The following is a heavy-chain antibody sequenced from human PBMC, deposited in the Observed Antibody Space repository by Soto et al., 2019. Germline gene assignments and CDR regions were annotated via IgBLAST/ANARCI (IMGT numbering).Heavy chain of an antibody. Sequence: QVQLEQSGTEVKSPGASVKVSCKASGYTFARYYVHWLRQAPGQGLEWMGWLNPYSGDTRYAQKFQGRVTMTRDTSISTAYMQLSSLKSDDTAVYYCARIRIEASVFDYWGQGTLLTISS. CDR2: LNPYSGDT. CDR3: ARIRIEASVFDY. V-gene: IGHV1-2*02. D-gene: IGHD2-21*01. CDR1: GYTFARYY. J-gene: IGHJ4*02.